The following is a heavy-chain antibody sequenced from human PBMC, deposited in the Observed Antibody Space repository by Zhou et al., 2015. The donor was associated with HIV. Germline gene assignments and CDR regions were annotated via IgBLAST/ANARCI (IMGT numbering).Heavy chain of an antibody. Sequence: QVQLVQSGAEVKKPGSSVKVSCKASGGTFSSYTISWVRQAPGQGLEWMGRIIPILGIANYAQKFQGRVTITADSSTSTAYMELSSLRSEDTAVYYCAREGAGRELLREFLFDYWGQGTLVTVSS. CDR2: IIPILGIA. D-gene: IGHD1-26*01. CDR1: GGTFSSYT. CDR3: AREGAGRELLREFLFDY. V-gene: IGHV1-69*08. J-gene: IGHJ4*02.